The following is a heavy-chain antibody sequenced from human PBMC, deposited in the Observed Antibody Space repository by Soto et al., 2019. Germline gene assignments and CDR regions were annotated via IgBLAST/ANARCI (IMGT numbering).Heavy chain of an antibody. CDR1: GFTFTFYA. V-gene: IGHV3-23*01. CDR3: AKEEDSGGYKGFSFDF. D-gene: IGHD3-22*01. J-gene: IGHJ4*02. Sequence: GGSLRLSCAASGFTFTFYAMSWVRQAPGKGLQWVSGITGNGDITYYADSVKDRFTISRDNSKNTLYLQMNSLRAEDTAVYYCAKEEDSGGYKGFSFDFWGQGALVTVSS. CDR2: ITGNGDIT.